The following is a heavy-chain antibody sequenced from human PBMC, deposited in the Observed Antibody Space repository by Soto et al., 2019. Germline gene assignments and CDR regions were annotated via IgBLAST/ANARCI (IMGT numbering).Heavy chain of an antibody. J-gene: IGHJ4*02. CDR2: ISGSGGST. V-gene: IGHV3-23*01. Sequence: QPGGSLRLSCAASGFTFSSYAMSWVRQAPGKGLEWVSAISGSGGSTYYADSVKGRFTISRDNSKNTLYLQMNSLRAEDTAVYYCGLLGYSSGWYSLDYWGQGTLVTVSS. CDR3: GLLGYSSGWYSLDY. CDR1: GFTFSSYA. D-gene: IGHD6-19*01.